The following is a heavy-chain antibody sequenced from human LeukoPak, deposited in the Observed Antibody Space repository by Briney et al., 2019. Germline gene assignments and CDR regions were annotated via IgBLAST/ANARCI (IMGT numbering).Heavy chain of an antibody. V-gene: IGHV3-15*01. D-gene: IGHD2-2*01. Sequence: GGSLRLSCAASGFTFSNVWMSWVRQGPGKGLEWVGRIKSKADDWTTDYAAPVKGTFTISRDDSKTTLYLQMNSLKTEDTAVYYCTTDRGVPGDVWGQGTTVTVSS. CDR2: IKSKADDWTT. J-gene: IGHJ6*02. CDR1: GFTFSNVW. CDR3: TTDRGVPGDV.